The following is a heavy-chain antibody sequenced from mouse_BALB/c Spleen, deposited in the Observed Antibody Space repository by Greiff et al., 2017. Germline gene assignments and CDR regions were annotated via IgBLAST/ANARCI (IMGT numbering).Heavy chain of an antibody. V-gene: IGHV5-9-4*01. Sequence: EVHLVESGGGLVKPGGSLKLSCAASGFTFSSYAMSWVRQSPEKRLEWVAEISSGGSYTYYPDTVTGRFTISRDNAKNTLYLEMSSLRSEDTAMYYCARETTYYAMDYWGQGTSVTVAS. CDR1: GFTFSSYA. CDR2: ISSGGSYT. J-gene: IGHJ4*01. CDR3: ARETTYYAMDY.